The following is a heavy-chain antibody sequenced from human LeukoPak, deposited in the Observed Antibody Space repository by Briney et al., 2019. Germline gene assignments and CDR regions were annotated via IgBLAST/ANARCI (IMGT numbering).Heavy chain of an antibody. CDR2: IYYSGSP. D-gene: IGHD3-3*01. V-gene: IGHV4-39*07. J-gene: IGHJ4*02. Sequence: SEALSLTCTVSGGSISSSSYYWGWIRQPPGKGLEWIGSIYYSGSPYYNPSLRSRVTISVDTSKNQFSLKLSSVTAADTAVYYCARDLGYDFWSNWGQGTLVTVSS. CDR3: ARDLGYDFWSN. CDR1: GGSISSSSYY.